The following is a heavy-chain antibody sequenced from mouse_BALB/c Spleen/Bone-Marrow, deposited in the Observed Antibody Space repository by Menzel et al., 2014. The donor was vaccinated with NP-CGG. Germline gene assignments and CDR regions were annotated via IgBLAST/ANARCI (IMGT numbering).Heavy chain of an antibody. D-gene: IGHD1-1*01. V-gene: IGHV5-9-1*01. CDR2: ISSGGSYT. CDR1: GFTFSSYA. Sequence: EVMLVESGGGLVKPGGSLKLSCAASGFTFSSYAMSWVRQTPEKRLEWVATISSGGSYTYYPDSVKGRFTISRDNAKNTLYLQMSSLRSEDTAMYYCARHYYGSSYYFGYWGQGTTLTVSS. J-gene: IGHJ2*01. CDR3: ARHYYGSSYYFGY.